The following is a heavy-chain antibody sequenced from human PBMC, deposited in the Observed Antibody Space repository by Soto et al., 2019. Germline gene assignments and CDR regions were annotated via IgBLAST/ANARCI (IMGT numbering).Heavy chain of an antibody. Sequence: ASVKVSCKASGYTFTSYGINWVRQAPGQGLEWMGWISAYNGNTNYAQKLQGRVTMTTDTSTSTAYMELRSLRSDDTAVYYCARDVNYYGSGSYSLEGGDYWGQGTLVTVSS. D-gene: IGHD3-10*01. CDR3: ARDVNYYGSGSYSLEGGDY. J-gene: IGHJ4*02. CDR1: GYTFTSYG. CDR2: ISAYNGNT. V-gene: IGHV1-18*01.